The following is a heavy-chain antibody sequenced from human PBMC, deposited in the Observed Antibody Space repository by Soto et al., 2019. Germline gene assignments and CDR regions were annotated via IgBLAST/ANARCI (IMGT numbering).Heavy chain of an antibody. D-gene: IGHD3-10*01. V-gene: IGHV4-61*01. CDR2: IYYSGST. CDR3: ARVRWFGELMHGMDV. J-gene: IGHJ6*02. Sequence: QVQLQESGPGLVKPSETLSLTCTVSGGSVSSGSYYWSWIRQPPGKGLEWIGYIYYSGSTNYNPPLKSRVTISVDTSKNQFSLKLSSVTAADTAVYYCARVRWFGELMHGMDVWGQGTTVTVSS. CDR1: GGSVSSGSYY.